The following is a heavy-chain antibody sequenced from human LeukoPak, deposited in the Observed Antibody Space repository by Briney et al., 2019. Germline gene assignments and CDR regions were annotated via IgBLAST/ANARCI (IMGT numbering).Heavy chain of an antibody. CDR3: ARRLGWGRLLWFGEYYGMDV. CDR1: GGSISSSSYY. CDR2: IYYSGST. D-gene: IGHD3-10*01. Sequence: SETLSLTCTVSGGSISSSSYYWGWIRQPPGKGLEWIGSIYYSGSTYYNPSLKSRVTISVDTSKNQFSLKLSSVTAADTAVYYCARRLGWGRLLWFGEYYGMDVWGQGTTVTVSS. J-gene: IGHJ6*02. V-gene: IGHV4-39*01.